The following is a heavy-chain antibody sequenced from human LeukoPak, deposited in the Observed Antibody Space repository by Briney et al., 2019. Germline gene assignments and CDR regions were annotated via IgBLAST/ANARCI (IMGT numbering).Heavy chain of an antibody. J-gene: IGHJ6*02. CDR3: ARRRYYGGFYGMDV. CDR1: GGSISRYY. CDR2: MYYTGST. Sequence: PSETLSLTCTVSGGSISRYYWSWIRQPPGKGLEWIGYMYYTGSTDYNPSLKSRVTISVDTSKNQFSLKLTSVTAAVTAVYYCARRRYYGGFYGMDVWGQGTTVTVSS. D-gene: IGHD3-10*01. V-gene: IGHV4-59*01.